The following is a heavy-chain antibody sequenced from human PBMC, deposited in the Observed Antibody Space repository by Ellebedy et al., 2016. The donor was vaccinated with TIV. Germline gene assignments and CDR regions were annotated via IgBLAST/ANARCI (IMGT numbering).Heavy chain of an antibody. Sequence: GGSLRLXXAASGFTFSSYWMSWVRQAPGKGLEWVANIKQDGSEKYYVDSVKGRFTISGDNAQNSLFLQMNSLRAEDTAVYYCAGRYFDYWGQGTLVTVSS. CDR3: AGRYFDY. CDR1: GFTFSSYW. CDR2: IKQDGSEK. J-gene: IGHJ4*02. V-gene: IGHV3-7*01.